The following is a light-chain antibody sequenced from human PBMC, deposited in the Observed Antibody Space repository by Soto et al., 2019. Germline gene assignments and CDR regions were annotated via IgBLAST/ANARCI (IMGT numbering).Light chain of an antibody. J-gene: IGLJ2*01. V-gene: IGLV3-27*01. CDR3: YSATDNNLGV. CDR2: KDS. Sequence: VLTQPSSVSVSPGQTARITCSGDVMAKKSARWFQQKPGQAPVLVIYKDSERPSEIPERFSGSSSGTTVTLTISGAQVEDEADYYCYSATDNNLGVFGGGTKLTVL. CDR1: VMAKKS.